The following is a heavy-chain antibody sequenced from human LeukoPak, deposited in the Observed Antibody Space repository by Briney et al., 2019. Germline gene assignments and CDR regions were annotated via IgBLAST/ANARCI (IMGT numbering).Heavy chain of an antibody. CDR3: ARGSGAVAAPFDP. CDR2: MNPNSGNT. D-gene: IGHD6-19*01. Sequence: GWMNPNSGNTGYAQKFQGRVTMTRNTSISTAYMELSSLRSEDTAVYYCARGSGAVAAPFDPWGQGTLVTVSS. V-gene: IGHV1-8*01. J-gene: IGHJ5*02.